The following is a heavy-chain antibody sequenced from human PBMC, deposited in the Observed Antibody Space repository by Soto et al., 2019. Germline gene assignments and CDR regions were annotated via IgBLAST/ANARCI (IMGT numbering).Heavy chain of an antibody. V-gene: IGHV3-23*01. CDR1: GFTFSSYA. Sequence: GGSLRLSCAASGFTFSSYAMSWVRQAPGKGLEWVSAISGSGGSTYYADSVKGRFTISRDNSKNTLYLQMNSLRAEDTAVYYCAKDVINILNYYDPGDDAFDIWGQGTMVTVSS. CDR2: ISGSGGST. CDR3: AKDVINILNYYDPGDDAFDI. J-gene: IGHJ3*02. D-gene: IGHD3-22*01.